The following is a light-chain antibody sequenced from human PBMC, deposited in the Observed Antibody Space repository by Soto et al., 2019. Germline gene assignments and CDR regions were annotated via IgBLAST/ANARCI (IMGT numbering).Light chain of an antibody. J-gene: IGLJ7*01. CDR3: TSYTSISTYV. CDR1: SSDVGAYNY. Sequence: QSVLTQPASVSGPPGQSITISCTGTSSDVGAYNYVSWYQHHPGKAPRLVIYDVTNRPSGISDRFSGSKSGNTASLTISGLLAEDEADYYCTSYTSISTYVFGIGTQLTVL. CDR2: DVT. V-gene: IGLV2-14*01.